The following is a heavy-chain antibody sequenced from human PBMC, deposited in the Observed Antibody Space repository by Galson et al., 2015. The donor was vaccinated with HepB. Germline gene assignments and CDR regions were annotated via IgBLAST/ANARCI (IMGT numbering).Heavy chain of an antibody. V-gene: IGHV3-33*01. CDR2: IWYDGSNK. CDR1: GFTFSSYG. CDR3: ARDDTATHAFDI. D-gene: IGHD4-17*01. J-gene: IGHJ3*02. Sequence: SLRLSCAASGFTFSSYGMHWVRQAPGKGLEWVAVIWYDGSNKYYADSVKGRFTISRDNSKNTLYLQMNSLRAEDTAVYYCARDDTATHAFDIWGQGTMVTVSS.